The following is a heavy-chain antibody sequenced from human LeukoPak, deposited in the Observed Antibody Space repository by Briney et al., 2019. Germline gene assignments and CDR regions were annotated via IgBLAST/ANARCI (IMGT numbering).Heavy chain of an antibody. D-gene: IGHD3-3*01. CDR2: MNPNSGNT. CDR1: GYTFTSYD. Sequence: ASVKVSCKASGYTFTSYDINWVRQATGQGLEWMGWMNPNSGNTGYAQKFQGRVTITRNTSISTAYMELSSLRSEDTAVYYCARADFWSGYLDYYYYMDVWGKGTTVTVSS. CDR3: ARADFWSGYLDYYYYMDV. J-gene: IGHJ6*03. V-gene: IGHV1-8*03.